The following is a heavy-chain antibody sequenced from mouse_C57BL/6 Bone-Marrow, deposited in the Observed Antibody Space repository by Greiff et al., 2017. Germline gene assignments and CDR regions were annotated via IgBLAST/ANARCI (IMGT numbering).Heavy chain of an antibody. Sequence: EVQVVESGGDLVKPGGSLKLSCAASGFTFSSYGMSWVRQTPDKRLEWVATISSGGSYTYYTERVKGRFTISRDNAKNTLYLQMSSLKSDDTSVYYCARSWVYYGGRGYFDVWGTGTTVTVSS. D-gene: IGHD1-1*01. CDR3: ARSWVYYGGRGYFDV. J-gene: IGHJ1*03. CDR1: GFTFSSYG. V-gene: IGHV5-6*01. CDR2: ISSGGSYT.